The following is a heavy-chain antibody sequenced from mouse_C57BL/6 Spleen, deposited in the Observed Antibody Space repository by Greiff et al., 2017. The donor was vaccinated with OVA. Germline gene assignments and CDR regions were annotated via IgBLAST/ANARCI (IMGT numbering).Heavy chain of an antibody. V-gene: IGHV1-53*01. D-gene: IGHD1-1*01. CDR1: GYTFTSYW. Sequence: QVQLQQPGTELVKPGASVKLSCKASGYTFTSYWLHWVKQRPGQGLEWIGNINPSNGGTNYNEKFKSKATLTVDKSSSTAYMQHSSLTSEDSAVYYCARPGYGSFYAMDYWGQGTSVTVSS. J-gene: IGHJ4*01. CDR3: ARPGYGSFYAMDY. CDR2: INPSNGGT.